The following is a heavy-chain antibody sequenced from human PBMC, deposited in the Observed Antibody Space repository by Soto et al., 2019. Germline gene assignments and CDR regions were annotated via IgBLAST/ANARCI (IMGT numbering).Heavy chain of an antibody. V-gene: IGHV3-23*01. Sequence: PGGALRLSCAASGFTFSSYAMSWVRQAPGKGLEWVSGISGSGGSTHYADSVKGRFTISRDNSKNTLCLQMNSLRAEDTAVYYCAKQVYDTLTGFADWGQGTLVTVSS. CDR3: AKQVYDTLTGFAD. J-gene: IGHJ4*02. CDR1: GFTFSSYA. D-gene: IGHD3-9*01. CDR2: ISGSGGST.